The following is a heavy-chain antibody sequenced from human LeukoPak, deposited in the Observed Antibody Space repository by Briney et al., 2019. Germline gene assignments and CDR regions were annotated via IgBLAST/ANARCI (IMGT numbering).Heavy chain of an antibody. CDR1: GGSISSSSYY. D-gene: IGHD6-13*01. V-gene: IGHV4-61*01. J-gene: IGHJ4*02. CDR3: ARDGYSSSWAFDY. CDR2: IYYSGST. Sequence: SETLSLTCTVSGGSISSSSYYWGWIRQPPGKGLEWIGYIYYSGSTNYNPSLKSRVTISVDTSKNQFSLKLSSVTAADTAVYYCARDGYSSSWAFDYWGQGTLVTVSS.